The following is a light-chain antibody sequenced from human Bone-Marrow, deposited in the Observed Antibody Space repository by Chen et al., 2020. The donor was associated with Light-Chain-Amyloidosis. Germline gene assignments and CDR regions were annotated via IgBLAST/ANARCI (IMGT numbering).Light chain of an antibody. J-gene: IGLJ1*01. CDR3: SSYTITNTLV. V-gene: IGLV2-14*01. CDR2: EVT. CDR1: SSDVGGDNH. Sequence: SALTQPASVSCSPGQSIPIPWTGTSSDVGGDNHVSWYQQHPDKAPKLMIYEVTNRPSWVPDRFSGSNSDNTASLTISGLQTEDEADYFCSSYTITNTLVFGSGTRVTV.